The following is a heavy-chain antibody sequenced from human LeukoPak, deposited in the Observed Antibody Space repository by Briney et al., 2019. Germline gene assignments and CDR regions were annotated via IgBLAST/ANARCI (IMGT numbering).Heavy chain of an antibody. CDR3: ASTQKGYCSGGSCTYYYYMDV. CDR2: INHGGST. CDR1: GGSFSGYY. J-gene: IGHJ6*03. D-gene: IGHD2-15*01. Sequence: SETLSLTCAVYGGSFSGYYWSWIRQPPGKGLEWIGEINHGGSTNYNPSLKSRVTISVDTSKNQFSLKLSSVTAADTAVYYCASTQKGYCSGGSCTYYYYMDVWGKGTTVTVSS. V-gene: IGHV4-34*01.